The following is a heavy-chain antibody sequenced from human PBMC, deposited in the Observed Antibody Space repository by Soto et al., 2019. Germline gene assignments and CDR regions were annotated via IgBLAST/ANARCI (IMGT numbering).Heavy chain of an antibody. CDR1: GFTFSSYA. V-gene: IGHV3-23*01. D-gene: IGHD1-26*01. CDR2: ISGSGGST. Sequence: EVQLLESGGGLVQPGGSLRLSCAASGFTFSSYAMSWVRQAPGKGLEWVSGISGSGGSTYYADSVTGRFTISRDNSKNTLDMQMSTLRAEDTALYYGATLVGGATLFSRRFNGGDYWGQGTLVTVSS. J-gene: IGHJ4*02. CDR3: ATLVGGATLFSRRFNGGDY.